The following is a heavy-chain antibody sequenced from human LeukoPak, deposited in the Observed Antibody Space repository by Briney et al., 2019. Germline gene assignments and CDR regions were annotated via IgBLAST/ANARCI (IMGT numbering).Heavy chain of an antibody. CDR3: ARRDDNSAYDY. CDR1: GFTFSNYA. J-gene: IGHJ4*02. Sequence: GGSLRLSCAASGFTFSNYAMSWVRRAPGKGLEWVSAIGGSGGSTYYADSVKGRFTISRDNSKNTLYLQMYSLRAEDTAVYYCARRDDNSAYDYWGQGTLVTVSS. D-gene: IGHD5-24*01. CDR2: IGGSGGST. V-gene: IGHV3-23*01.